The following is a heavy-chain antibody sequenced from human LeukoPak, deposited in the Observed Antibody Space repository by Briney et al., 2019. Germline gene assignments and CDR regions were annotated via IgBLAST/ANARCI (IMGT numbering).Heavy chain of an antibody. V-gene: IGHV3-30-3*01. D-gene: IGHD2-2*01. CDR3: ARVTMPYYYYGMDV. CDR1: GFTFSSYA. Sequence: PGGSLRLSCAASGFTFSSYAMHWVRQAPGKGLEWVAVISYDGSNKYYADSVKGRFTISRDNSKNTLYLQMNSLRAEDTAVYYCARVTMPYYYYGMDVWGQGTMVTVSS. J-gene: IGHJ6*02. CDR2: ISYDGSNK.